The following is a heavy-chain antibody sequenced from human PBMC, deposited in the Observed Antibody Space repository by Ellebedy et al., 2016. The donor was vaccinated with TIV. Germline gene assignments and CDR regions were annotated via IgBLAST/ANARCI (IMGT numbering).Heavy chain of an antibody. Sequence: SVKVSCKASGAAFSSHAVSWVRQAPGQGLEWMGGIMPMLRTANYAQKFQGRVTITADQLGSTVYMELSSLRSEDAAVYYCARHSGYYRYHFDSWGQGTLVTVSS. D-gene: IGHD3-22*01. CDR2: IMPMLRTA. J-gene: IGHJ4*02. CDR3: ARHSGYYRYHFDS. V-gene: IGHV1-69*10. CDR1: GAAFSSHA.